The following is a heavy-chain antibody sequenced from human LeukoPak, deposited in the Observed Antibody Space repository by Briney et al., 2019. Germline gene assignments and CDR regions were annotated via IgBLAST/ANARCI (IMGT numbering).Heavy chain of an antibody. CDR1: GGSISSSSYY. CDR3: ARVRYYYDSSGYYYDIGFDY. D-gene: IGHD3-22*01. Sequence: SETLSLTCTVSGGSISSSSYYWGWIRQPPGKGLEWIGSIYYSGSTYYNPSLKSRVTISVDTSKNQFSLKLSSVTAADTAVYYCARVRYYYDSSGYYYDIGFDYWGQGTLVTVSS. J-gene: IGHJ4*02. CDR2: IYYSGST. V-gene: IGHV4-39*07.